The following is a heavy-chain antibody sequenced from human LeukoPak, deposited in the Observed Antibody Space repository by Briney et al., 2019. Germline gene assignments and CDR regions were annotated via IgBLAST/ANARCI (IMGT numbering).Heavy chain of an antibody. CDR2: IRYDGSDK. V-gene: IGHV3-30*02. CDR3: GKNRLGQQYADAFEI. CDR1: GFAFGNCD. D-gene: IGHD6-13*01. Sequence: GGSLRLSCGAYGFAFGNCDMHWVRQAPGKGLEWVAFIRYDGSDKYYVDSVKGRFIISRDNSNNILYLQMNSLTADDTALYYCGKNRLGQQYADAFEIWGQGTMV. J-gene: IGHJ3*02.